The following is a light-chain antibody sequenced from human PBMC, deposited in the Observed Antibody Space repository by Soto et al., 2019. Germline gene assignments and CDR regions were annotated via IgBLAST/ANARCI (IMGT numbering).Light chain of an antibody. Sequence: EIVLTQSPGTLSLSPGERATLFCRASQSVSNSDLAWYQQKPGQAPRLLIYGASSRATGIPDRFSGSGSGTELTLTINRPEPDDFEVYYCQQYGSSPWTFGQGTKVEIK. CDR1: QSVSNSD. CDR3: QQYGSSPWT. CDR2: GAS. J-gene: IGKJ1*01. V-gene: IGKV3-20*01.